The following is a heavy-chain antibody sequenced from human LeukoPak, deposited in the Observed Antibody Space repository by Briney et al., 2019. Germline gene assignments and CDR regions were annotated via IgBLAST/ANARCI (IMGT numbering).Heavy chain of an antibody. Sequence: GGSLRLSCAASGFIFSDYYMSWVRQAPGKGLEWVSYISSSGRDIYHADSVKGRFTISRDNAKNSLYLQMNSLRAEDTAVYYCAREPLGYCSSTSCYTFYYMDVWGKGTTVTVSS. J-gene: IGHJ6*03. CDR3: AREPLGYCSSTSCYTFYYMDV. CDR2: ISSSGRDI. V-gene: IGHV3-11*04. CDR1: GFIFSDYY. D-gene: IGHD2-2*02.